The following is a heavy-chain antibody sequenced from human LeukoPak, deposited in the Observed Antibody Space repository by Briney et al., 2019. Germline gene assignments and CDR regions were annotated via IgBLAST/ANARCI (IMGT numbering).Heavy chain of an antibody. CDR1: RGSISSSSYY. Sequence: SETLSLTRTVSRGSISSSSYYWGWIRQPPGKGLEWLGSIYYSGSTYYNPSLKSRVTISVDTSKNQFSLKLSSVTAADTAVYYCASFYGSGSYYHQPDYWGQGTLVTVSS. V-gene: IGHV4-39*01. D-gene: IGHD3-10*01. J-gene: IGHJ4*02. CDR2: IYYSGST. CDR3: ASFYGSGSYYHQPDY.